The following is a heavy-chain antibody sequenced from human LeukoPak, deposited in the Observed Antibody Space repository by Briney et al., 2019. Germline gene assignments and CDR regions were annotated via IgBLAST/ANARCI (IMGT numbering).Heavy chain of an antibody. Sequence: GGSLRLSWAASGFTFSNAWMSWVRQAPGKGLEWVGRIKSKTDGGTTDYAAPVKGRFTISRDDSKNTLYLQMNSLKTEDTAVYYCTTPSSSWTVDYWGQGTLVTVSS. J-gene: IGHJ4*02. CDR1: GFTFSNAW. V-gene: IGHV3-15*01. D-gene: IGHD6-13*01. CDR2: IKSKTDGGTT. CDR3: TTPSSSWTVDY.